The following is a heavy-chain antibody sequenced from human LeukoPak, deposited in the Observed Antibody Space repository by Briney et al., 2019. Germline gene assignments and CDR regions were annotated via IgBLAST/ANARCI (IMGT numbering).Heavy chain of an antibody. D-gene: IGHD5-18*01. CDR1: GGSFSGYY. CDR3: ARHLQVDTAMVKWGRAELPDGVAFDI. CDR2: IYYSGST. V-gene: IGHV4-59*08. Sequence: SETLSLTCVVYGGSFSGYYWTWIRQPPGKGLEWIGYIYYSGSTNYNPSLKSRVTISVDTSKNQFSLKLSSVTAADTAVYYCARHLQVDTAMVKWGRAELPDGVAFDIWGQGTMVTVSS. J-gene: IGHJ3*02.